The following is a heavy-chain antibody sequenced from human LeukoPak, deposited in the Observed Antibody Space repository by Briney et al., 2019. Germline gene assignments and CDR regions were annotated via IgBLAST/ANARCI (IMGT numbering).Heavy chain of an antibody. Sequence: SETLSLTCIVSGGSTSSSTYYWGWIRQPPGRGLDWIGSIYYSGSTYYNPSLKSRVTISVDTSKNQFSLKLNSVTAADTAVYYCARHRIQLWSSPGPNFDYWGQGTLVTVSS. CDR1: GGSTSSSTYY. V-gene: IGHV4-39*01. CDR2: IYYSGST. CDR3: ARHRIQLWSSPGPNFDY. D-gene: IGHD5-18*01. J-gene: IGHJ4*02.